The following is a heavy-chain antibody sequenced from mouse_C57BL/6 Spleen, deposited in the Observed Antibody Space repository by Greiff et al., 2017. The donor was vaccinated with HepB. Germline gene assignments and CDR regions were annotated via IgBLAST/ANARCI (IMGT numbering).Heavy chain of an antibody. CDR1: GFTFSDYG. D-gene: IGHD1-1*01. Sequence: EVNLVESGGGLVKPGGSLKLSCAASGFTFSDYGMHWVRQAPEKGLEWVAYISSGSSTIYYADTVKGRFTISRDNAKNTLFLQMTSLRSEDTAMYYCARGYGSSWFAYWGQGTLVTVSA. V-gene: IGHV5-17*01. J-gene: IGHJ3*01. CDR2: ISSGSSTI. CDR3: ARGYGSSWFAY.